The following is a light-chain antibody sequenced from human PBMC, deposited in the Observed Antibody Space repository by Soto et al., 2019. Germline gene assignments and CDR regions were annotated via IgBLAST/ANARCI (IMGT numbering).Light chain of an antibody. CDR3: QQYSSSRFT. CDR1: QSISSSY. V-gene: IGKV3-20*01. J-gene: IGKJ3*01. CDR2: GAC. Sequence: EIVLTQSPGTLSLSPGERATLSCRASQSISSSYLAWYQQKPGQAPRLLVYGACSRATGIPDRFSGSGSGTDFTLTISSLEPEDFAVYYCQQYSSSRFTFGPGTKVDIK.